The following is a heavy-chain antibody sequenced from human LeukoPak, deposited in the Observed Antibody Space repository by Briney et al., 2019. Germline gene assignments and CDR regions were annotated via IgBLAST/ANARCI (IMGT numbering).Heavy chain of an antibody. CDR2: ISNSGST. Sequence: SETLSLTCTVSGGAITSHYWTWIRQSPVKGLEWIGDISNSGSTSYNPSLKSRVNISIDTFKNQFSLKLSSVTAADTAVYYCGRDALVGYFSYYYMDVWGKGTTVTVSS. V-gene: IGHV4-59*11. J-gene: IGHJ6*03. CDR1: GGAITSHY. CDR3: GRDALVGYFSYYYMDV. D-gene: IGHD2-15*01.